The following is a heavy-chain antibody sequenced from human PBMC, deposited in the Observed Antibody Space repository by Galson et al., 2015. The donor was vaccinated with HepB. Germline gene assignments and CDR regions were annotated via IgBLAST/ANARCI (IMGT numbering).Heavy chain of an antibody. CDR3: ARVGLVKGFDY. CDR1: GGSFSGYY. Sequence: ETLSLTCAVYGGSFSGYYWSWIRQPPGKGLEWIGEINHSGSTNYNPSLKSRVTISVDTSKNQFSLKLSSVTAADTAVYYCARVGLVKGFDYWGQGTLVTVSS. CDR2: INHSGST. V-gene: IGHV4-34*01. D-gene: IGHD3-9*01. J-gene: IGHJ4*02.